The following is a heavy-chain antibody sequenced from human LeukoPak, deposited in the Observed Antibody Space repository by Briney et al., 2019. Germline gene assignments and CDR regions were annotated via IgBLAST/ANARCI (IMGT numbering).Heavy chain of an antibody. D-gene: IGHD3-16*02. J-gene: IGHJ6*03. Sequence: SETLSLTCAVYGGSFSGYYWSWIRQPPGKGLEWIGEINHSGSTNYNPSLKSRVTISVDTSKNQFSLKLRSVTAADTAVYYCARAKANPPQYDYVWGSYRYTYYYYMDVWGKGTTVTVSS. CDR3: ARAKANPPQYDYVWGSYRYTYYYYMDV. CDR1: GGSFSGYY. CDR2: INHSGST. V-gene: IGHV4-34*01.